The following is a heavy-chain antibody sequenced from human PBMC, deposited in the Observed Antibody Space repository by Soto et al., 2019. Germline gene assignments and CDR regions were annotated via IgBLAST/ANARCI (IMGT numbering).Heavy chain of an antibody. Sequence: GASVKVSCKASGFTFTSSAMQWVRQARGQRLEWIGWIVVGSGNTNYAQKFQERVTITRDMSTSTAYMELSSLRSEDTAVYYCAADHVAVAGTYDYWGQGTLVTVSS. V-gene: IGHV1-58*02. J-gene: IGHJ4*02. CDR2: IVVGSGNT. CDR1: GFTFTSSA. D-gene: IGHD6-19*01. CDR3: AADHVAVAGTYDY.